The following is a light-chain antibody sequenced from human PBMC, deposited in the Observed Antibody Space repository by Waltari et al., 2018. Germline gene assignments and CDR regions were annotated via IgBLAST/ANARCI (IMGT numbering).Light chain of an antibody. CDR3: ATWDDRMNGHWV. CDR2: RND. Sequence: QSVLTQSPSASGTTGQRVTISCSGGSSNLRANVVNCYQQPPAKAPKLLIYRNDQRPSGVPDRVSASKSGTSASLAISGLQSEDEADYYCATWDDRMNGHWVFGGGTKVTVL. J-gene: IGLJ3*02. CDR1: SSNLRANV. V-gene: IGLV1-44*01.